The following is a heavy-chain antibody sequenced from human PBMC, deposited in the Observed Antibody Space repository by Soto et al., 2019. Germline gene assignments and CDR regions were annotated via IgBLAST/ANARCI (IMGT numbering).Heavy chain of an antibody. J-gene: IGHJ6*02. Sequence: QVQLQESGPGLVKPSGTLSLTCAVSGGSISSSNWWSWVRQPPGKGLEWIGEIYHSGSTNYNPSLKSRVTISVDKSNNQFSLTLSSVTAADTAVYYCARVSGSYYYGMDVWGQGTTFTVSS. CDR3: ARVSGSYYYGMDV. V-gene: IGHV4-4*02. CDR1: GGSISSSNW. D-gene: IGHD3-10*01. CDR2: IYHSGST.